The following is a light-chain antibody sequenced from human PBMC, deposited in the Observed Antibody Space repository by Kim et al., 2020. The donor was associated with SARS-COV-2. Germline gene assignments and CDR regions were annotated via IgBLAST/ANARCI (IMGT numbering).Light chain of an antibody. CDR1: QSVSSN. J-gene: IGKJ4*01. CDR2: GAS. V-gene: IGKV3-15*01. CDR3: QQYGRSPLT. Sequence: SVSPGERATLSCRASQSVSSNLAWYQQKPGQAPRLLIYGASTRATGIPARFSGSGSGTEFSLTIARLEPEDFAVYFCQQYGRSPLTFGGGTKLEI.